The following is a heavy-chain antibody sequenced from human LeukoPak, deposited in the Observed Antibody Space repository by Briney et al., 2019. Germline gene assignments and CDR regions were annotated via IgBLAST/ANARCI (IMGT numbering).Heavy chain of an antibody. D-gene: IGHD1-26*01. J-gene: IGHJ4*02. CDR1: GFTFSSYG. CDR2: ISYDGSNK. CDR3: AKDRENSGSYYFDY. Sequence: PGRSLRLSCAASGFTFSSYGMHWVRQAPAKGLEWVAVISYDGSNKYYADSVKGRFTISRDNSKNTLYLQMNSLRAEDTAVYYCAKDRENSGSYYFDYWGQGTLVTVSS. V-gene: IGHV3-30*18.